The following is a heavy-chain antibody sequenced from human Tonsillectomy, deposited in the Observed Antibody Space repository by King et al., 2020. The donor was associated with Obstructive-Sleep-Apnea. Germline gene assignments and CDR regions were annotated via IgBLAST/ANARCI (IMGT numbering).Heavy chain of an antibody. J-gene: IGHJ4*02. V-gene: IGHV3-30*04. D-gene: IGHD4-17*01. CDR3: ARDPPSDYGDYASEFDY. Sequence: VQLVESGGGVVQPGRSLRLSCAASGFTFSSYAMFWVRQAPGKGLGGVAVISYDGSNKYYADSVKGRFTISRDNSKNTLYLQMNSLRAEDTAVYYCARDPPSDYGDYASEFDYWGQGTLVTVSS. CDR1: GFTFSSYA. CDR2: ISYDGSNK.